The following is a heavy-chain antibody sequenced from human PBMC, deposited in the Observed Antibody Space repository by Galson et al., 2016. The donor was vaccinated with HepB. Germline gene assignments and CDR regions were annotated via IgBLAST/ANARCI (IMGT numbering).Heavy chain of an antibody. Sequence: SVKVSCKVSGDSLSELSMHWVRQAPGKGLEYMGISVAEDGEPFYAEKFQGRVTMMEDTSTDTAYLELRSLRSEDTAVYYCATDRAEAALEAFDLWGHGTMVTVSS. CDR3: ATDRAEAALEAFDL. D-gene: IGHD6-19*01. CDR1: GDSLSELS. CDR2: SVAEDGEP. V-gene: IGHV1-24*01. J-gene: IGHJ3*01.